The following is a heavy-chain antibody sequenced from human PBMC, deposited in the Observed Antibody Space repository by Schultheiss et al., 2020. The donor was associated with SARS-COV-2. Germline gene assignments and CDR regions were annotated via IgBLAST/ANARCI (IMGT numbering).Heavy chain of an antibody. CDR3: AREDYYDSSGYNEFDY. CDR1: GFTFSSYE. V-gene: IGHV3-74*01. J-gene: IGHJ4*02. CDR2: INSDGSST. Sequence: GGSLRLSCAASGFTFSSYEMNWVRQAPGKGLVWVSRINSDGSSTSYADSVKGRFTISRDNAKNTLYLQMNSLRAEDTAVYYCAREDYYDSSGYNEFDYWGQGTLVTVSS. D-gene: IGHD3-22*01.